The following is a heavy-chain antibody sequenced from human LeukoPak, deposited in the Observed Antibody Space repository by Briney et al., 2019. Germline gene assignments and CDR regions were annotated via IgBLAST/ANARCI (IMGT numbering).Heavy chain of an antibody. CDR1: GGSITNTNY. Sequence: PSGTLSLTCGVSGGSITNTNYWTWVRQPPGKGLEWIGEVNLQGSTNYNPSLMGRVAISVATSENHISLQLTSVTAADTAVYYCAREGGPYRPLDYSGQGTLVTVSS. J-gene: IGHJ4*02. CDR3: AREGGPYRPLDY. CDR2: VNLQGST. V-gene: IGHV4-4*02.